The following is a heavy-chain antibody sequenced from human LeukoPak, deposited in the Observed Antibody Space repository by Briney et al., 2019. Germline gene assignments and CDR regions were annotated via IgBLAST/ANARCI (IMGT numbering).Heavy chain of an antibody. D-gene: IGHD3-9*01. CDR3: ARDYDWALDF. CDR2: INHNGEAI. V-gene: IGHV3-48*02. Sequence: GGSLRLSCAASGFPFSSRVMSWVRQAPGKGLEWIAYINHNGEAIYYPEFVKGRFIISRDNAKNTLFLQMNDLRDEGTAVYYCARDYDWALDFWGQGTRVTVSS. J-gene: IGHJ4*02. CDR1: GFPFSSRV.